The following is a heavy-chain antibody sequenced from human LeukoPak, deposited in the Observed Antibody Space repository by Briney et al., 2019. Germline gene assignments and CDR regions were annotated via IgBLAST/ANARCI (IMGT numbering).Heavy chain of an antibody. D-gene: IGHD6-19*01. Sequence: GGSLRLSCAASGFTFSSYAMHWVRQAPGKGLEWVAVISYDGSNKYYADSVKGRFTISRDNSKNTLYLQMNSLRAEDTAVYYCAKATGYSSGWFGYYGMDVWGQGTTVTVSS. V-gene: IGHV3-30*04. J-gene: IGHJ6*02. CDR1: GFTFSSYA. CDR2: ISYDGSNK. CDR3: AKATGYSSGWFGYYGMDV.